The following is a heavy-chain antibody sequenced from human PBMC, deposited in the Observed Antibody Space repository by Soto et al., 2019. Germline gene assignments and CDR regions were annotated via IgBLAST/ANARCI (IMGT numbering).Heavy chain of an antibody. V-gene: IGHV3-23*01. J-gene: IGHJ4*02. D-gene: IGHD5-12*01. CDR3: ANSQARDGYDRRIFDY. CDR1: GFTFSSYA. CDR2: IRGSGGST. Sequence: GGSLRLSCAASGFTFSSYAMTWVRQAPGKGLEWVSAIRGSGGSTYYADSVKGRFTISRDNSKNTLYLQMNSLRAEDTAVYYCANSQARDGYDRRIFDYRGQGSQVIVSS.